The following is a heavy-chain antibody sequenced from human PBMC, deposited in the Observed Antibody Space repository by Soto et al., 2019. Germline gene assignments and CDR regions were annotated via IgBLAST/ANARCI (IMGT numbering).Heavy chain of an antibody. D-gene: IGHD1-1*01. Sequence: GGSLRLSCAASGFTFSSYGMHWVRQAPGKGLEWVAVIWYDGSNKYYADSVKGRFTISRDNSKNTLYLQMNSLRAEDTAVYYCARGRGTTGTTAFDIWGQGTMVTVSS. V-gene: IGHV3-33*01. CDR2: IWYDGSNK. J-gene: IGHJ3*02. CDR3: ARGRGTTGTTAFDI. CDR1: GFTFSSYG.